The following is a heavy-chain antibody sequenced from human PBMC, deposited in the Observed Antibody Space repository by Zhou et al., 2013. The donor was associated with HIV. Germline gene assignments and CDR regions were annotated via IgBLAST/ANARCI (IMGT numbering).Heavy chain of an antibody. D-gene: IGHD2-2*01. CDR1: GYSFSTYW. J-gene: IGHJ2*01. CDR3: ARPLRYCSSTSCSLRYFDL. Sequence: EVQLVQSGAEVKKPGESLKISCKGSGYSFSTYWIGWVRQMPGKGLEWMGIIYPGDSDTRYSPSFQGQVTISADKSISTAYLQWSSLKASDTAIYYCARPLRYCSSTSCSLRYFDLWGRGTLITVSS. V-gene: IGHV5-51*03. CDR2: IYPGDSDT.